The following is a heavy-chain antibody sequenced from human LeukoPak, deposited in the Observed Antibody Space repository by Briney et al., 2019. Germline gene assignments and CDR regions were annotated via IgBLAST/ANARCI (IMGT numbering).Heavy chain of an antibody. CDR3: AREGVGHYYYYYYMDV. Sequence: GGSLRLSCAASGFTFSSYSMNWARQAPGKGLEWVSYISYSSTTIYYADSVKGRFTISRDNAKNSLFLQMNSLRAEDTAIYYCAREGVGHYYYYYYMDVWGKGTTVTISS. CDR1: GFTFSSYS. CDR2: ISYSSTTI. J-gene: IGHJ6*03. D-gene: IGHD2-8*01. V-gene: IGHV3-48*01.